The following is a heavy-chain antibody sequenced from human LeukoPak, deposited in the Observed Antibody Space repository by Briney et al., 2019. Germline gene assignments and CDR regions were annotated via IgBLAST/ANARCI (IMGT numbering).Heavy chain of an antibody. Sequence: VASVKVSCKASGYTFTSYDINWVRQATGQGPEWMGWMNPNSGNTGYAQKFQGRVTITADKSTSTAYMELSSLRSEDTAVYYCARYCSGGSCYSYADYYYYYGMDVWGQGTTVTVSS. CDR1: GYTFTSYD. V-gene: IGHV1-8*01. CDR2: MNPNSGNT. CDR3: ARYCSGGSCYSYADYYYYYGMDV. J-gene: IGHJ6*02. D-gene: IGHD2-15*01.